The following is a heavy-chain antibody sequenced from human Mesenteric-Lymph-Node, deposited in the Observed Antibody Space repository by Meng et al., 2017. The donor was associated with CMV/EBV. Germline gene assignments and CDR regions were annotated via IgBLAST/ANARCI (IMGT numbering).Heavy chain of an antibody. J-gene: IGHJ4*02. CDR1: GFPFNAYA. CDR3: AKDPAYSTSGAFDY. CDR2: IRSSGGST. D-gene: IGHD6-13*01. Sequence: ASGFPFNAYAMSWFRQAPGKGLEWVSAIRSSGGSTYYADSVKGRFTISRDNSQNTLYLQMNSLRAEDMAIYYCAKDPAYSTSGAFDYWGQGTLVTVSS. V-gene: IGHV3-23*01.